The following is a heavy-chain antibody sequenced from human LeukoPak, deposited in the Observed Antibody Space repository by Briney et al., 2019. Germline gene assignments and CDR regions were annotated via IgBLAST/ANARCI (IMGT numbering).Heavy chain of an antibody. CDR2: IYHSGST. D-gene: IGHD4-11*01. CDR1: GGSIRNYY. Sequence: SETLSLTCDVSGGSIRNYYWSWIRQTPGKGLEWTAYIYHSGSTKYNPSLESRVTISVDTSKNQFSLKVNSVTAADTAVYYCARPVRIGHGNYRIFDYWGQGTLVTVSS. CDR3: ARPVRIGHGNYRIFDY. J-gene: IGHJ4*02. V-gene: IGHV4-59*08.